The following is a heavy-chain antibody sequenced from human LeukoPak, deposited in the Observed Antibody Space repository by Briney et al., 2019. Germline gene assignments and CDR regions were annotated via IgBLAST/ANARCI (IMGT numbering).Heavy chain of an antibody. CDR2: ISWNSGSI. Sequence: GGSLRLSCAASGFTFDDYAMHWARQAPGKGLEWVSGISWNSGSIGYADSVKGRFTISRDNAKNSLYLQMNSLRAEDTALYYCAKVGDYYDSSGPSDYWGQGTLVTVSS. CDR3: AKVGDYYDSSGPSDY. J-gene: IGHJ4*02. V-gene: IGHV3-9*01. D-gene: IGHD3-22*01. CDR1: GFTFDDYA.